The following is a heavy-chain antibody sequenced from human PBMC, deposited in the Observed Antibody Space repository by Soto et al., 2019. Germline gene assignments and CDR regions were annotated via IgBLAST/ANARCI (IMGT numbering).Heavy chain of an antibody. J-gene: IGHJ4*02. CDR3: ARDGYGGGTHFDY. V-gene: IGHV4-59*01. D-gene: IGHD4-17*01. CDR2: IYYSGST. CDR1: GGSISSYY. Sequence: TSETLSLTCTVSGGSISSYYWSWIRQPPGKGLEWIGYIYYSGSTNYNPSLKSRVTISVDTSKNQFSLKLSSVTAADTAVYYCARDGYGGGTHFDYWGQGTLVTVSS.